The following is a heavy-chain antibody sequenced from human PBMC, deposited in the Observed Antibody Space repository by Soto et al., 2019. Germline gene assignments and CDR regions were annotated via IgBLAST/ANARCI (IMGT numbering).Heavy chain of an antibody. Sequence: SETLSLTCTVSGGSISSYYWSWIRQPPGKGLEWIGYIYYSGSTNYNPSLKSRVTISVDTSKNQFSLKLSSVTAADTAVYYCAGYRYSYGSSEYKYYYYYYMDVWGKGTTVTVSS. CDR2: IYYSGST. D-gene: IGHD5-18*01. CDR3: AGYRYSYGSSEYKYYYYYYMDV. V-gene: IGHV4-59*01. CDR1: GGSISSYY. J-gene: IGHJ6*03.